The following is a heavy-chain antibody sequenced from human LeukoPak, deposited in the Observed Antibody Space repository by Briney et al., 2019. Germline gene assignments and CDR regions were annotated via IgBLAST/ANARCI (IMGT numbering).Heavy chain of an antibody. CDR2: IYPSDSIT. J-gene: IGHJ5*02. D-gene: IGHD4-17*01. CDR1: GYYFSTKW. V-gene: IGHV5-51*01. Sequence: GESLKISCKTSGYYFSTKWIGCVRQMPGKGLEWMGIIYPSDSITKYNPSFQGHVTISADTSINTAYLQWRSLKASDTAMYYCARLAPDYADYWFDPWGQGTLVTVSS. CDR3: ARLAPDYADYWFDP.